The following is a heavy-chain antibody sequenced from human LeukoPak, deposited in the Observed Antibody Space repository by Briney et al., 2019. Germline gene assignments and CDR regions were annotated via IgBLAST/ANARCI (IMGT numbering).Heavy chain of an antibody. D-gene: IGHD4-23*01. V-gene: IGHV3-30*18. CDR3: AKAASRWYFDY. J-gene: IGHJ4*02. Sequence: GGSLRLSCAASGFTFSSYGMHWVRQAPGKGLEWVAVISYDGSNKYYADSVKGRFTISRDNSKNTLHLQMNSLRAEDTAVYYCAKAASRWYFDYWGQGTLVTVSS. CDR1: GFTFSSYG. CDR2: ISYDGSNK.